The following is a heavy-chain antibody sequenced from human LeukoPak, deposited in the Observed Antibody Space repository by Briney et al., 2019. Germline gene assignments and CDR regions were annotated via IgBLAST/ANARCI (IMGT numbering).Heavy chain of an antibody. Sequence: SETRSLTCAVYGGSFSGYYWSWIRQPPGKGLEWIGEINHSGSTNYNPSLKSRVTISVATSKNQFSLKLRSVTAADTAVYYCARRRRGGITMVRGVIDYWGQGTLVTVSS. V-gene: IGHV4-34*01. CDR3: ARRRRGGITMVRGVIDY. D-gene: IGHD3-10*01. CDR2: INHSGST. CDR1: GGSFSGYY. J-gene: IGHJ4*02.